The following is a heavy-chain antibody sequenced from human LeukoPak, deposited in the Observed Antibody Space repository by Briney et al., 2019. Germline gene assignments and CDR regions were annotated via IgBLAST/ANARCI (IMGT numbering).Heavy chain of an antibody. D-gene: IGHD2-2*02. Sequence: PGGSLRLSCAASGFTFSDYSMTWVRQAPGKGLEWVSTIRADGSSTYYADSVKGRFTISRDNSKTTLYLQMNSLTAEDTALYYCAKGGYTTPFDYWGQGTLVTVSS. CDR3: AKGGYTTPFDY. V-gene: IGHV3-23*01. CDR1: GFTFSDYS. CDR2: IRADGSST. J-gene: IGHJ4*02.